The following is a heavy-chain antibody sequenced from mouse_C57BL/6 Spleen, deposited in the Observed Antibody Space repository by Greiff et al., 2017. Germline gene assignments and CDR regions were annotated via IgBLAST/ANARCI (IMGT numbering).Heavy chain of an antibody. D-gene: IGHD2-3*01. CDR1: GFTFSDYG. J-gene: IGHJ4*01. Sequence: EVQLVESGGGLVKPGGSLKLSCAASGFTFSDYGMPWVRQAPEKGLEWVAYISSGSSTTYYADTVKGRFTLSRDNATNTLFLQMTSRRSENAAMYSCDRPYYGYYECAMDYWGQGTSVTVSS. CDR3: DRPYYGYYECAMDY. V-gene: IGHV5-17*01. CDR2: ISSGSSTT.